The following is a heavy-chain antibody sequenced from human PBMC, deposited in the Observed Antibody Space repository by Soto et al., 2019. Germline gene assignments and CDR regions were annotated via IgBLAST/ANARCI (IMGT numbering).Heavy chain of an antibody. CDR3: ARAQVAKPEPFDY. CDR2: IYYSGST. CDR1: GGSISSGAYY. V-gene: IGHV4-30-4*01. J-gene: IGHJ4*02. Sequence: QVQLQESGPGLVKPSQTLSLTCTVSGGSISSGAYYWSWIRQPPGKGLEWIGYIYYSGSTYYHPSLKSRVTISVDTSKNQFSLKLSSVTAADTAVYYCARAQVAKPEPFDYWGQGTLVTVSS. D-gene: IGHD1-1*01.